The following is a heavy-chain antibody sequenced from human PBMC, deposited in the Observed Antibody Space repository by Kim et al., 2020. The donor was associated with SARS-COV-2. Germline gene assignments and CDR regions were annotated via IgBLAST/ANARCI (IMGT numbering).Heavy chain of an antibody. Sequence: GGSLRLSCAASGFTFGDYAMHWVRQAPGQGLEWVSGISWNSGIIGYADSVMGRCTISRDNAKNSLYLQMNSLRAEDTALYYCVKDKGYSSSWSTYFDYWGQGTLVTVSS. CDR3: VKDKGYSSSWSTYFDY. D-gene: IGHD6-13*01. J-gene: IGHJ4*02. V-gene: IGHV3-9*01. CDR1: GFTFGDYA. CDR2: ISWNSGII.